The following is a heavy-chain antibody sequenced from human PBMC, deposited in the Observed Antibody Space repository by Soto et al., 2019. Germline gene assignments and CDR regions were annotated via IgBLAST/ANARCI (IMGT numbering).Heavy chain of an antibody. CDR2: INANAIDT. CDR3: VSWVSAHFDF. V-gene: IGHV3-23*01. CDR1: GFIFCHHG. J-gene: IGHJ4*02. Sequence: GSRRLSCSAAGFIFCHHGMTWVRQAPGRALEWVSTINANAIDTHSADSVKGRFTISRDNSKTTLDLQMNSLRAEDTAIYYCVSWVSAHFDFWVQGTLVTVSS. D-gene: IGHD2-8*01.